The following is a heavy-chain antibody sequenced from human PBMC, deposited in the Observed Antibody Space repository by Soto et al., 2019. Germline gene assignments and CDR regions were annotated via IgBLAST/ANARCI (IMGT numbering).Heavy chain of an antibody. CDR2: MYKTGST. D-gene: IGHD2-21*02. J-gene: IGHJ6*01. Sequence: SETLSLTCTVSGCSISGYYWRWIRQPPGKGLEWIGYMYKTGSTVYNPSFKSRVTISVDTSKNQFSLKLNSVTAADTAVYYCARDLWGYCGTDCYPLDVWGQGTTVTVSS. V-gene: IGHV4-59*01. CDR3: ARDLWGYCGTDCYPLDV. CDR1: GCSISGYY.